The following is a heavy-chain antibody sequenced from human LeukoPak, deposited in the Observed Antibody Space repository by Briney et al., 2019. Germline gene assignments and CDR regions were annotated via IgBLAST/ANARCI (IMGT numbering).Heavy chain of an antibody. CDR1: GFTFSRYS. CDR2: ISGSSSDI. V-gene: IGHV3-21*01. J-gene: IGHJ4*02. CDR3: TRAPGWNSGSSGYSDY. Sequence: GGSLRLSCAASGFTFSRYSMNWVRQAPGRGLEWISSISGSSSDIFYADSMKGRFTISRDNAQNSLYLQMNSLRDEDTAVYYCTRAPGWNSGSSGYSDYWGQGTLVTVSS. D-gene: IGHD3-22*01.